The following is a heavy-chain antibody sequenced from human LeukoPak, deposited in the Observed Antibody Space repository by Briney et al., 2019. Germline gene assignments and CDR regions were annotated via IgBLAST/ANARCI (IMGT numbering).Heavy chain of an antibody. V-gene: IGHV1-24*01. Sequence: ASVKVSCKVSGHTLTELAFHWVRQAPGKGLEWMGTFDPDEGETVYAQKFQGRVTMTDDKSTDTTYMELITLTSEDTAVYYCATETFYYDPSGHYYPTYSDPWGQGTLVTVSS. CDR2: FDPDEGET. CDR3: ATETFYYDPSGHYYPTYSDP. CDR1: GHTLTELA. J-gene: IGHJ5*02. D-gene: IGHD3-22*01.